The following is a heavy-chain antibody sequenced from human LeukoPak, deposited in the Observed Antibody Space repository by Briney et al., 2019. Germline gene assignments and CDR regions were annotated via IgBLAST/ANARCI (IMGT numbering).Heavy chain of an antibody. CDR3: ARVHGAAGISWFDP. CDR1: GYTLTELS. Sequence: ASVKVSCKVSGYTLTELSMHWVRQAPGKGLEWMGGFDPEDGETIYAQKFQGRVTMTEDTSTDTAYMELRSLRSDDTAVYYCARVHGAAGISWFDPWGQGTLVTVSS. J-gene: IGHJ5*02. D-gene: IGHD6-13*01. V-gene: IGHV1-24*01. CDR2: FDPEDGET.